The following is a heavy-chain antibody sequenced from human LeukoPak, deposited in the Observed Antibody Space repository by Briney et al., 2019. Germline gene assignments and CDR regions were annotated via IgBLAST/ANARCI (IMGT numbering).Heavy chain of an antibody. D-gene: IGHD5-18*01. CDR2: IYTSGST. V-gene: IGHV4-61*02. Sequence: PSETLSLTCTVSGGSISSGSYYWSWIRQPAGKGLEWIGRIYTSGSTNYNPSLKSRVTISVDTSKNQFSLKLSSVTTADTAVYYCARDGYSYTDVWGQGILVTVSS. CDR3: ARDGYSYTDV. J-gene: IGHJ4*02. CDR1: GGSISSGSYY.